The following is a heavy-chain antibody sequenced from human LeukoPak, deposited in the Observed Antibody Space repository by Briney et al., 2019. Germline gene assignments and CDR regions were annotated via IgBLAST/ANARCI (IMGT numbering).Heavy chain of an antibody. CDR1: GFTFTSHD. Sequence: ASVKVSCKASGFTFTSHDYNWVRQATGQGLEWMGWMNPNSGNTGYAQKFQGRVTMTRDTSTSTVYMELSSLRSEDTAVYYCAIPYYDFWSGYYEYNWFDPWGQGTLVTVSS. CDR2: MNPNSGNT. J-gene: IGHJ5*02. CDR3: AIPYYDFWSGYYEYNWFDP. V-gene: IGHV1-8*01. D-gene: IGHD3-3*01.